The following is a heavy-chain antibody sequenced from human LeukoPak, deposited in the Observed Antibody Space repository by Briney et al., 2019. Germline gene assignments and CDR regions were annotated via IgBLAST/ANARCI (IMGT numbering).Heavy chain of an antibody. D-gene: IGHD3-22*01. J-gene: IGHJ4*02. CDR3: ASLLTYYYDSSGPKSGYFDY. V-gene: IGHV3-11*06. Sequence: GRFTISRDNAKNSLYLQMNSLRAEDTAVYYCASLLTYYYDSSGPKSGYFDYWGQGTLVTVSS.